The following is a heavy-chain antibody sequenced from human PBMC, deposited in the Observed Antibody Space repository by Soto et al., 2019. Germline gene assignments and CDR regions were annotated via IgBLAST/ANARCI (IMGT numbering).Heavy chain of an antibody. J-gene: IGHJ6*02. CDR1: SGSIDTTNW. V-gene: IGHV4-4*02. Sequence: QVQLQESGPGLVKPSGTLSLTCAVSSGSIDTTNWWSWVSQPPGKGLEWIGEIFHSGNTYYNPSLARRVTISVDTSKNPFSLNLRSVAAADTAVYYCARRTWCIDVWGQGTTVTVSS. D-gene: IGHD2-8*01. CDR2: IFHSGNT. CDR3: ARRTWCIDV.